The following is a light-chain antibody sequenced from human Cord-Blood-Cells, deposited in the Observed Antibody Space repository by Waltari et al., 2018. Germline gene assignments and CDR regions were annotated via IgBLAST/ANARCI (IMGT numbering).Light chain of an antibody. Sequence: QPVLTQPPSVSAAPGQKVTISCSGSTSNLGNNYVSWYQQLPGTAPKLLIYDNNKRPSGIPDRFSGSKSGTSATLGITGLQTGDEADYYCGTWDSSLSAGVFGGGTKLTVL. J-gene: IGLJ3*02. CDR1: TSNLGNNY. V-gene: IGLV1-51*01. CDR2: DNN. CDR3: GTWDSSLSAGV.